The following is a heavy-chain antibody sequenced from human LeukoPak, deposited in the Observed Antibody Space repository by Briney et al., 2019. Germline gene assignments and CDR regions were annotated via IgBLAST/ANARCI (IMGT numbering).Heavy chain of an antibody. D-gene: IGHD5-24*01. V-gene: IGHV7-4-1*02. J-gene: IGHJ4*02. Sequence: ASVSVSCAASVYTFTSYAINWVPQAPGQGLEGRGWITTNTGNPTYAQGFTGRFVFSLDTSVSTAYLQISSLKAEDTAVYYCARDASTIRFDYWGQGTLVTVSS. CDR3: ARDASTIRFDY. CDR2: ITTNTGNP. CDR1: VYTFTSYA.